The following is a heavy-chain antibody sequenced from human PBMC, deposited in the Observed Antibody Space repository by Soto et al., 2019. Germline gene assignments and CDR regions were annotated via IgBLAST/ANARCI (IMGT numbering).Heavy chain of an antibody. Sequence: QVQLVQSVAEVKKPGSSVKVSCKASGGTFSSYAISWVRQAPGQGLEWMGGIIPIFGTANYAQKFQGRVTITADESTGTAYMELSSLRSEDTAVYYCASPLRIAALSSYYYGMDVWGQGTTVTVSS. CDR3: ASPLRIAALSSYYYGMDV. CDR2: IIPIFGTA. D-gene: IGHD6-13*01. J-gene: IGHJ6*02. V-gene: IGHV1-69*01. CDR1: GGTFSSYA.